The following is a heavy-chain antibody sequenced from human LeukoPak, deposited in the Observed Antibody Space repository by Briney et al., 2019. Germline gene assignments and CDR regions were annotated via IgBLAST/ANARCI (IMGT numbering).Heavy chain of an antibody. J-gene: IGHJ5*02. V-gene: IGHV1-18*01. CDR3: ARDLVVNGDYRIRFDP. D-gene: IGHD4-17*01. CDR2: ISAYNGNT. CDR1: GYTFTSYG. Sequence: GASVKVSCKASGYTFTSYGISWVRQAPGQGLEWMGWISAYNGNTNYAQKLQGRVTMTTDTSTSTAYMELRSLRSDDTAVYYCARDLVVNGDYRIRFDPWGQGTLVTVSS.